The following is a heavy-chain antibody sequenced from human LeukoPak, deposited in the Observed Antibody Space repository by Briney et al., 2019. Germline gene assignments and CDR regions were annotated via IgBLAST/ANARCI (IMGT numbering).Heavy chain of an antibody. Sequence: SETLSLTCAVYGGSFSGYYWSWIRQPPGKGLEWIGEINHSGSTNYNPSLKSRVTISVDTSKNQFSLKLSSVTAADTAVYYCARGPAGRYCSGGSCYFNWFDPWGQGTLVTVSS. V-gene: IGHV4-34*01. CDR3: ARGPAGRYCSGGSCYFNWFDP. D-gene: IGHD2-15*01. CDR1: GGSFSGYY. CDR2: INHSGST. J-gene: IGHJ5*02.